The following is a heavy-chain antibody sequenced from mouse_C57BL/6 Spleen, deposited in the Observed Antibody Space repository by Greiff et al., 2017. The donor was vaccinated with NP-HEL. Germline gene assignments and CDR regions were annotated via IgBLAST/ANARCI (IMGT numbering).Heavy chain of an antibody. CDR2: INPGSGGT. Sequence: VQLQQSGAELVRPGTSVKVSCKASGYAFTNYLIEWVKQRPGQGLEWIGVINPGSGGTNYNEKFKGKATLTADKSSSTAYMQLSSLTSEDSAVYFGARGYSNGGWFAYWGQGTLVTVSA. CDR3: ARGYSNGGWFAY. V-gene: IGHV1-54*01. D-gene: IGHD2-5*01. J-gene: IGHJ3*01. CDR1: GYAFTNYL.